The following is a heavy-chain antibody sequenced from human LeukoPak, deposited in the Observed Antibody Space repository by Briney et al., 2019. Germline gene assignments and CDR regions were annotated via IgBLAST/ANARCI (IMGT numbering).Heavy chain of an antibody. CDR3: AILLWFGELDMDV. CDR2: INPSGGST. Sequence: ASVKVSCKASGYTFTSYYMHWVRQAPGRGLEWMGIINPSGGSTSYAQKFQGRVTMTRDTSTSTVYMELSSLRSEDTAVYYCAILLWFGELDMDVWGQGTTVTVSS. CDR1: GYTFTSYY. J-gene: IGHJ6*02. D-gene: IGHD3-10*01. V-gene: IGHV1-46*01.